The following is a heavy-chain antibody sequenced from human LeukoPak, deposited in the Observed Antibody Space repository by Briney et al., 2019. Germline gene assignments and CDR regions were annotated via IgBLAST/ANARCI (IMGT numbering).Heavy chain of an antibody. J-gene: IGHJ4*02. CDR1: GGSLSSSSYY. CDR2: IYYSGST. CDR3: ARSNVDREYYDFWSGDFDY. Sequence: SETLSLTCTVSGGSLSSSSYYWGWIRQPPGKGLEWIGSIYYSGSTYYNPSLKSRVTISVDTSKNQFSLKLSSVTAADTVVYYCARSNVDREYYDFWSGDFDYWGQGTLVTVSS. V-gene: IGHV4-39*01. D-gene: IGHD3-3*01.